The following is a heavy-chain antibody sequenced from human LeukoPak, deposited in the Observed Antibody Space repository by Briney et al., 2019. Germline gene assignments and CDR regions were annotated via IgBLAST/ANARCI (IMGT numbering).Heavy chain of an antibody. CDR2: TYYRSKWYN. CDR3: ARQVAPGYSSSWYLGYDWFDP. D-gene: IGHD6-13*01. Sequence: SQTLSLTCAISGDSVSSNSAAWNWIRQSPSRGLEWLGRTYYRSKWYNDYAVSVKSRITINPDTSKNQFSLQLNSVTPEDTAVYYCARQVAPGYSSSWYLGYDWFDPWGQGTLVTVSS. J-gene: IGHJ5*02. V-gene: IGHV6-1*01. CDR1: GDSVSSNSAA.